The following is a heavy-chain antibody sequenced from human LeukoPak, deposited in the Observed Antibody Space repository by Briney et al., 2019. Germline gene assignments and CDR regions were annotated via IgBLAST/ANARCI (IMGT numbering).Heavy chain of an antibody. CDR2: IHYSGST. J-gene: IGHJ4*02. CDR3: ARDTYYYGSGTYYFEY. CDR1: GGSLWNYY. V-gene: IGHV4-59*01. Sequence: SETLSLTCSVSGGSLWNYYWSWIRQPPGKGLEWIGYIHYSGSTKYNASLESRATMSLDTSTKQFSLKLRSVTAADTAVYYCARDTYYYGSGTYYFEYWGQGILVTVSS. D-gene: IGHD3-10*01.